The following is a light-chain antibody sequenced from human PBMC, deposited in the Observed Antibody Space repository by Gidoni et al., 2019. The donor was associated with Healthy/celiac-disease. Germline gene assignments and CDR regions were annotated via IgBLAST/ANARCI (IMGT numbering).Light chain of an antibody. CDR2: DAS. V-gene: IGKV3-11*01. CDR1: QSVSSY. J-gene: IGKJ4*01. Sequence: EIVFTQSPATLSLSPWERATLSCRASQSVSSYLAWYQQKPGQAPRLLIYDASNRATGIPARFSGSGSGTDFTLTISSLEPEDFAVYYCQQRSNWPRTFGGGTKVEIK. CDR3: QQRSNWPRT.